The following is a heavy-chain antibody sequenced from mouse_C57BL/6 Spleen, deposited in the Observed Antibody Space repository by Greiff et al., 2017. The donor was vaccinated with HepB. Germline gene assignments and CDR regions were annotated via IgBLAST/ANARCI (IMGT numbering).Heavy chain of an antibody. CDR1: GYTFTSYW. CDR3: ARRGTSGSCYAAWFAY. CDR2: IYPGSGST. Sequence: QVQLQQPGAELVKPGASVKMSCKASGYTFTSYWITWVKQRPGQGLEWIGDIYPGSGSTNDNEKFKSKATLTVDTSSSTAYMQLSSLTSEDSAVYYCARRGTSGSCYAAWFAYWGQGTLVTVSA. D-gene: IGHD3-2*02. V-gene: IGHV1-55*01. J-gene: IGHJ3*01.